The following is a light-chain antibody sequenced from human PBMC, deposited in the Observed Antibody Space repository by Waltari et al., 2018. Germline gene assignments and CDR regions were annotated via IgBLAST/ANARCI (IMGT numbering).Light chain of an antibody. CDR2: KAS. CDR3: QRYDDYPPT. Sequence: DIQMTQSPSTLSASVVDSVTITCRASPSISHWLARYQTKPGKAPKLLISKASSLEKEVPSRFSGSGSGTEFTLTITNLQPDDFATFDCQRYDDYPPTFGGGTKVEIK. V-gene: IGKV1-5*03. J-gene: IGKJ4*01. CDR1: PSISHW.